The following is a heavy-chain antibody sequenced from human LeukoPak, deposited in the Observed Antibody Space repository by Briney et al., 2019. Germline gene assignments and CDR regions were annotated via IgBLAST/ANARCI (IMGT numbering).Heavy chain of an antibody. Sequence: ASVKVSCKASGYTFTSYDINWVRQATGQGLEWMGWMNPNSGNTGYAQKFQGRVTITRNTSISTAYMELSSLRSEDTAVYYCASRVLTGYSYGYDYYYMDVWGKGTTVTVSS. CDR1: GYTFTSYD. CDR2: MNPNSGNT. V-gene: IGHV1-8*03. CDR3: ASRVLTGYSYGYDYYYMDV. J-gene: IGHJ6*03. D-gene: IGHD5-18*01.